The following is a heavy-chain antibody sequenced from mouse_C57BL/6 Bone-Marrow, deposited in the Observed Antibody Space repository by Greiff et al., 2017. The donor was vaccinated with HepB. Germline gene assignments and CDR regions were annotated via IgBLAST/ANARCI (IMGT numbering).Heavy chain of an antibody. CDR1: GYTFTSYW. V-gene: IGHV1-69*01. CDR3: AGGLLRLAWFAY. CDR2: IDPSDSYT. D-gene: IGHD2-3*01. Sequence: VKLQQPGAELVMPGASVKLSCKASGYTFTSYWMHWVKQRPGQGLEWIGEIDPSDSYTNYNQKFKGKSTLTVDKSSSTAYMQLSSLTSEDSAVYCSAGGLLRLAWFAYWGRGNVVTVSA. J-gene: IGHJ3*01.